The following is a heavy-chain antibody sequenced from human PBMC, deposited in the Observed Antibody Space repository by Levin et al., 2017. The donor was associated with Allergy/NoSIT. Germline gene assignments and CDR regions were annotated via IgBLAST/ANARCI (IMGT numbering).Heavy chain of an antibody. Sequence: PGGSLRLSCAASGFTFSTYDMSWVRQAPGKGLEWVSAIRGSDSRTFYADSVKGRFTISRDNSKNTVSLQMNSLRAEDTAIYYCVPGIAVTGSPTDHWGQGTLVTVSS. CDR1: GFTFSTYD. CDR2: IRGSDSRT. D-gene: IGHD6-19*01. CDR3: VPGIAVTGSPTDH. J-gene: IGHJ4*02. V-gene: IGHV3-23*01.